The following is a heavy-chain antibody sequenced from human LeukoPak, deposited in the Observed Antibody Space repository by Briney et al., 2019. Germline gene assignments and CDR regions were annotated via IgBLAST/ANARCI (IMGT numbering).Heavy chain of an antibody. Sequence: TSETLSLTCTVSGGSISSSSYYWGWIRQPPGKGLEWIGSIYYSGSTYYNPSLKSRVTISVDTSKNQFSLKLSSVTAADTAVYYCARGVETVWGSYRLDYWGQGTLVTVSS. CDR2: IYYSGST. CDR1: GGSISSSSYY. D-gene: IGHD3-16*02. CDR3: ARGVETVWGSYRLDY. J-gene: IGHJ4*02. V-gene: IGHV4-39*07.